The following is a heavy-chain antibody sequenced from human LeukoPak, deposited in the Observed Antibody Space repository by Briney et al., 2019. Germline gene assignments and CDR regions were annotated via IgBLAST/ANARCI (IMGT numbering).Heavy chain of an antibody. CDR2: ISSTSGSAI. CDR3: ARRYCSSTSCLLDY. Sequence: PGGSLRLSCAATGFTFSNYAMSWVRQAPGKGLEGVSYISSTSGSAIYYADSVKVRFTISRDNAKNSLYLQMNSLRAEDTAVYYCARRYCSSTSCLLDYWGQGTLVTVSS. CDR1: GFTFSNYA. J-gene: IGHJ4*02. D-gene: IGHD2-2*01. V-gene: IGHV3-48*03.